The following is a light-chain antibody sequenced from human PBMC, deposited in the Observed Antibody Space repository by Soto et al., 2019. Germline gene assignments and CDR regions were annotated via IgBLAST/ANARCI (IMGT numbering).Light chain of an antibody. J-gene: IGLJ1*01. CDR3: KSYAGSNTYV. CDR2: EVV. V-gene: IGLV2-8*01. CDR1: KNDIGVYDF. Sequence: QSVLTQPPSASGSPGQSVTISCTGTKNDIGVYDFVSWYQHHSGKAPRLIIYEVVQRPSGVPDRFSGSKSGNTASLTVSGLQAEDEADYFCKSYAGSNTYVFGSGTKVTVL.